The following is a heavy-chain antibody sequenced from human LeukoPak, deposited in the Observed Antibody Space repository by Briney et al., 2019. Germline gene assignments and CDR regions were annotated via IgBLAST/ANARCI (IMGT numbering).Heavy chain of an antibody. Sequence: GGSLRLSCAASGFTFSSYSMNWVRQAPGKGLEWVSAISGSGGSTYYADSVKGRFTISRDNSKNTLYLQMNSLRAEDTAVYYCAKGQVRRQLPTYSFDYWGQGTLVTVSS. D-gene: IGHD2-2*01. V-gene: IGHV3-23*01. CDR2: ISGSGGST. J-gene: IGHJ4*02. CDR3: AKGQVRRQLPTYSFDY. CDR1: GFTFSSYS.